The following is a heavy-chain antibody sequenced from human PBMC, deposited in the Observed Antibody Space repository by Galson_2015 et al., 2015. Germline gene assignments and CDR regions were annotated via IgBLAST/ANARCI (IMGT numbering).Heavy chain of an antibody. J-gene: IGHJ2*01. Sequence: ETLSLTCTVSGGSISSYYWSWIRQPPGKGLEWIAYIYHSGRTNYNPSLKSRVTISADTSKNQISLQLSSVTAADTAVYYCARDRTIAARPVWYFDLWGRGTLVTVSS. V-gene: IGHV4-59*01. CDR2: IYHSGRT. CDR1: GGSISSYY. D-gene: IGHD6-6*01. CDR3: ARDRTIAARPVWYFDL.